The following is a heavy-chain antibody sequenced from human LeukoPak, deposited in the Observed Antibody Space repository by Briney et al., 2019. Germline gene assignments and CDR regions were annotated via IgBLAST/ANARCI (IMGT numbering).Heavy chain of an antibody. CDR2: ISGSGGST. Sequence: PGGSLRLSCRASGFTFSAYAMTWVRQAPGKGLEWVSGISGSGGSTYYSGSVKGRFTISRDNSKNTLFLQMNSLRAEDTALYFCAKGKSGGSSDYYPDYWGQGTLVIVSS. V-gene: IGHV3-23*01. CDR3: AKGKSGGSSDYYPDY. J-gene: IGHJ4*02. D-gene: IGHD3-22*01. CDR1: GFTFSAYA.